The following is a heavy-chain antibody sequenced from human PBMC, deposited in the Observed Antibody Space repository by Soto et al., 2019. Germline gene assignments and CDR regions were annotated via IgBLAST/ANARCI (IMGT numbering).Heavy chain of an antibody. V-gene: IGHV3-30*18. D-gene: IGHD6-13*01. CDR3: AKDQMSYSSSWSEYFQH. CDR1: GFTFSSYG. J-gene: IGHJ1*01. CDR2: ISYDGSNK. Sequence: GGSLRLSCAASGFTFSSYGMHWVRQAPGKGLEWVAVISYDGSNKYYADSVKGRYTISRDNSKNTLYLQMNSLRAEDTAVYYCAKDQMSYSSSWSEYFQHWGQGTLVTSPQ.